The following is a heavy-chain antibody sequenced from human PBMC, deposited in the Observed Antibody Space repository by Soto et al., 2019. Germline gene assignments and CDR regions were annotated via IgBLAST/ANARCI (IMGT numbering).Heavy chain of an antibody. CDR3: ARWPIGYRNRNFVQ. CDR2: IHPGDSNI. V-gene: IGHV5-51*01. CDR1: GYSFTSYW. Sequence: PGASLKISCKGSGYSFTSYWIGWVRPMPGKGLEWMGIIHPGDSNIRYSPSFQGQVTISADKSITTAYLQWSSLKASDSAIYYCARWPIGYRNRNFVQWGQGTLVTVSS. D-gene: IGHD6-13*01. J-gene: IGHJ4*02.